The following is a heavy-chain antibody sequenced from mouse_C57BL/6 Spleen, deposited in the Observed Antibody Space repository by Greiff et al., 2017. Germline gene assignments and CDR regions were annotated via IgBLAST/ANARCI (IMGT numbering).Heavy chain of an antibody. CDR1: GYTFTSYW. Sequence: VQLQQPGAELVTPGASVKLSCKASGYTFTSYWMHWVKQRPGRGLEWIGRIDPNSGGTKYNEKFKSKATLTVDKPASTAYMQLSSLTSEDSAVYYCARFDYDDAYWGQGTLVTVSA. J-gene: IGHJ3*01. D-gene: IGHD2-4*01. CDR2: IDPNSGGT. CDR3: ARFDYDDAY. V-gene: IGHV1-72*01.